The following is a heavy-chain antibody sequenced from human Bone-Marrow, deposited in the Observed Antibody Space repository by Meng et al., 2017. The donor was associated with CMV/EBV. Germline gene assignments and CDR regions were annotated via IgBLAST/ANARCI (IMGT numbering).Heavy chain of an antibody. CDR2: INPNDDT. D-gene: IGHD6-19*01. Sequence: QVQLVQSGAEVKKPGASVKVSCKASGYTVTDYYIHWVRTAPRQWLEWMGWINPNDDTNYAQNFQGRVTMTRDMSINTVYMELSRLTSDETAVYYCARSSGWSRFDYWGLGTLVTVSS. CDR3: ARSSGWSRFDY. CDR1: GYTVTDYY. V-gene: IGHV1-2*02. J-gene: IGHJ4*02.